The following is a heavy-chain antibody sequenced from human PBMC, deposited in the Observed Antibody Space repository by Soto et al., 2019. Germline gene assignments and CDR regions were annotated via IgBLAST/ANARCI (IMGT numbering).Heavy chain of an antibody. CDR1: GGSISSGDYY. Sequence: QVQLQESGPGLVKPSQTLSLTCTVSGGSISSGDYYWSWIRQHPGKGLEWIGYIYYSGSTYYNPSLKSRTTISVDTSKNQFSLKLSSVPAADTAVYYCARGRRDGYNHNWHFDLWGRGTLVTVSS. J-gene: IGHJ2*01. CDR3: ARGRRDGYNHNWHFDL. D-gene: IGHD5-12*01. CDR2: IYYSGST. V-gene: IGHV4-31*03.